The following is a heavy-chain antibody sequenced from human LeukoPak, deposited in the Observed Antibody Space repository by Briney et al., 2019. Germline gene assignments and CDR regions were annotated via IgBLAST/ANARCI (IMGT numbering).Heavy chain of an antibody. CDR1: GYTFTGYY. CDR3: ARDHYDILTGYYSGSDY. J-gene: IGHJ4*02. D-gene: IGHD3-9*01. Sequence: ASVKVSCKASGYTFTGYYMHWVRQAPGQGLEWMGWISAYNGNTNYAQKLQGRVTMTTDTSTSTAYMELRSLRSDDTAVYYCARDHYDILTGYYSGSDYWGQGTLVTVSS. V-gene: IGHV1-18*04. CDR2: ISAYNGNT.